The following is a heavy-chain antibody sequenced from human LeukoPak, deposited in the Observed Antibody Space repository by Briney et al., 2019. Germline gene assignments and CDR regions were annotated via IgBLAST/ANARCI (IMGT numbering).Heavy chain of an antibody. V-gene: IGHV3-30*04. J-gene: IGHJ4*02. Sequence: GGSLRLSCAASGFTFSSYAMHWVRQAPGKRLEWVAVISYDGSNKYYADSVKGRFTISRDNSKNTLYLQMNSLRAEDTAVYYCARFGGPGVKRVDTAMNYWGQGTLVTVSS. CDR1: GFTFSSYA. CDR2: ISYDGSNK. CDR3: ARFGGPGVKRVDTAMNY. D-gene: IGHD5-18*01.